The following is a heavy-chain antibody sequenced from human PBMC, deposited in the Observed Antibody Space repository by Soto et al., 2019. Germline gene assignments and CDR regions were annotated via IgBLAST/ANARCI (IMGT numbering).Heavy chain of an antibody. CDR2: IIPIFGTA. D-gene: IGHD3-16*01. J-gene: IGHJ6*02. CDR3: ARSLGEPAPAYYYYGMDV. Sequence: GASVKVSCKASGGTFSSYAISWVRQAPGQGLEWMGGIIPIFGTANYAQKFQGRVTITADESTSTAYMELSSLRSEDTAVYYCARSLGEPAPAYYYYGMDVWGQGTTVTVS. V-gene: IGHV1-69*13. CDR1: GGTFSSYA.